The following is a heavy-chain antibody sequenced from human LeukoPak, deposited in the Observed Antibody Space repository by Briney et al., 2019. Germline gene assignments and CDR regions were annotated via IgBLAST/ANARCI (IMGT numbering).Heavy chain of an antibody. CDR2: SNAGNGNT. J-gene: IGHJ5*02. D-gene: IGHD2-15*01. V-gene: IGHV1-3*02. CDR3: ARAGPWVVVVAATGEARWFDP. CDR1: GYTFTSYA. Sequence: ASVKVSCKASGYTFTSYAMHWVRQAPGQRLEWMGWSNAGNGNTKYSQEFQGRVTITRDTSASTAYMELSNLRSEDMAVYYCARAGPWVVVVAATGEARWFDPWGQGTLVTVSS.